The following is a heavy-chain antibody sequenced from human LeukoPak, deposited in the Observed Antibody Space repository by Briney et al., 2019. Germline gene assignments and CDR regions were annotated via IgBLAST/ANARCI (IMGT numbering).Heavy chain of an antibody. J-gene: IGHJ4*02. V-gene: IGHV4-39*02. CDR3: ARRYKDMVVVPAVFYFDY. CDR1: GASMGSDSYS. CDR2: VYYSGST. Sequence: PSETLSLTCNVSGASMGSDSYSWVWLRQPPRKALEWIGSVYYSGSTYYTPSLKSRVTISVDMSRNHFSLRLNSVAAADTAVYYCARRYKDMVVVPAVFYFDYWGRGILVTVSS. D-gene: IGHD2-2*01.